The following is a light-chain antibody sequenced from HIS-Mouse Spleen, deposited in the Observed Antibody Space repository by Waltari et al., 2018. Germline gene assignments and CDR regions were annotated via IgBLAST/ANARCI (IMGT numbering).Light chain of an antibody. CDR1: KGISSY. CDR3: QQLNSYPPT. V-gene: IGKV1-9*01. CDR2: AAS. Sequence: DLQLPKSTPFLCAAPGDRVTSTCRASKGISSYLAWYQQKPGKAPKLLLYAASPSQRGVPSRFSGSGSGTEFTLTISSLQPEDFATYYCQQLNSYPPTFGQGTKVEIK. J-gene: IGKJ1*01.